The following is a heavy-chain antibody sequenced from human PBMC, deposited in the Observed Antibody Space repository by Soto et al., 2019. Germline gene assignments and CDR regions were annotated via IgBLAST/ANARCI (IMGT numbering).Heavy chain of an antibody. Sequence: ASVRVSCKASGYTFITYGISWLLQAPGQGLEWMGWISSYNGNTNYAQKLQGRVTMTTDTSTTTAYMELRSLRSDDTAVYYCAGEGVRGMDVWGQGTTVTVSS. J-gene: IGHJ6*01. CDR2: ISSYNGNT. V-gene: IGHV1-18*01. CDR3: AGEGVRGMDV. D-gene: IGHD3-16*01. CDR1: GYTFITYG.